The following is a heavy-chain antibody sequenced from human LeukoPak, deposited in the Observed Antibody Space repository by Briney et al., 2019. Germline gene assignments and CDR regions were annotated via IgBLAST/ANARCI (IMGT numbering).Heavy chain of an antibody. CDR3: AKVRASVLRYFDWPSAYYFDY. CDR2: ISGSGGST. D-gene: IGHD3-9*01. J-gene: IGHJ4*02. V-gene: IGHV3-23*01. Sequence: GGSLRLSCAASGFTFSSYAMSWVRQAPGKGLEWVSAISGSGGSTYYADSVKGRFTISRDNSKNTLYLQRNSLRAEDTAVYYCAKVRASVLRYFDWPSAYYFDYWGQGTLVTVSS. CDR1: GFTFSSYA.